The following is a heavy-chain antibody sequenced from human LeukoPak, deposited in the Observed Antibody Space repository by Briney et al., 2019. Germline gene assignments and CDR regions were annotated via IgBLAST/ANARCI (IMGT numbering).Heavy chain of an antibody. CDR1: GFTFSSHL. Sequence: GGSLRLTCAASGFTFSSHLMRWVRQAQGTGLVWVSSVKSDGTATNYADSVKGRFTISRDNAKNTLYLQMNSLRVEDTAVYYCVRKFATGDWGQGTLVTVSS. D-gene: IGHD1-14*01. J-gene: IGHJ4*02. V-gene: IGHV3-74*01. CDR3: VRKFATGD. CDR2: VKSDGTAT.